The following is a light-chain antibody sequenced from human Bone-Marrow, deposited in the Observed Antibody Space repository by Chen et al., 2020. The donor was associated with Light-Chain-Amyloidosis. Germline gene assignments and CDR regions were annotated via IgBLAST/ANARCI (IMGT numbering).Light chain of an antibody. V-gene: IGLV2-14*01. J-gene: IGLJ2*01. CDR3: QSADSSGTYEVI. CDR2: DVS. Sequence: QSALTQPASVSGSPGQSITISCTGTSSDVGGYNYVSWYQQHPGKAPKLMIYDVSNRPSGVSNRFSGSKSGNTASLTISGLQAEDEADYHGQSADSSGTYEVIFGGGTKLTVL. CDR1: SSDVGGYNY.